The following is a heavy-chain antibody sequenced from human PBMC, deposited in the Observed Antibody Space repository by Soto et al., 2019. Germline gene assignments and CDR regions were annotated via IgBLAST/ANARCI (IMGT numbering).Heavy chain of an antibody. CDR1: GYTFTGYY. Sequence: GASVKVSCKASGYTFTGYYMHWVRQAPGQGLEWMGWINPNSGGTNYAQKFQERVTMTRDTSTSTAYMELSSLRSEDTAVYYCAAETVYGDYLSGFDYWGQGPRVTVSS. J-gene: IGHJ4*02. D-gene: IGHD4-17*01. V-gene: IGHV1-2*02. CDR2: INPNSGGT. CDR3: AAETVYGDYLSGFDY.